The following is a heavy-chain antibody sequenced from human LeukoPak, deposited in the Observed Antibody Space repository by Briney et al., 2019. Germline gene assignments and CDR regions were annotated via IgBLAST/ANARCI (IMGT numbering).Heavy chain of an antibody. CDR3: ARVPGGYWAVDY. CDR1: GGSISSGGYS. D-gene: IGHD3-22*01. Sequence: SQTLSLTCAVSGGSISSGGYSWSWIRQPPGKGLEWIGYIYHSGSTYYNPSLKSRVTISVDRSKNQFSLKLSSVTAADTAVYYCARVPGGYWAVDYWGQGTLVTVSS. J-gene: IGHJ4*02. V-gene: IGHV4-30-2*01. CDR2: IYHSGST.